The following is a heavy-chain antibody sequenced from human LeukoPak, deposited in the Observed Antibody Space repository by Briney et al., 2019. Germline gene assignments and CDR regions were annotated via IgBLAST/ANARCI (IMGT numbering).Heavy chain of an antibody. CDR2: IYISGST. Sequence: PSETLSLTCTVSGGSISSYYWSWIRQPAGKGLEWVGRIYISGSTNYNPSLKSRVTMSVDTSKNQFSLKLSSVTAADTAVYYCATQDTAMAKAYFGYWGQGTLVTVSS. CDR1: GGSISSYY. D-gene: IGHD5-18*01. V-gene: IGHV4-4*07. J-gene: IGHJ4*02. CDR3: ATQDTAMAKAYFGY.